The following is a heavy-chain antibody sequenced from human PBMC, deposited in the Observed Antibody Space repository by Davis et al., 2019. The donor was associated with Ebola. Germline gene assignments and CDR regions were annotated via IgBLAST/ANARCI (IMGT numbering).Heavy chain of an antibody. J-gene: IGHJ6*02. CDR3: ARARRGSSGWHGGRYGMDV. D-gene: IGHD6-19*01. CDR1: GYTFTSYA. CDR2: ISAYNGNT. V-gene: IGHV1-18*01. Sequence: AASVKVSCKASGYTFTSYAMHWVRQAPGQGLEWMGWISAYNGNTNYAQKLQGRVTMTTDTSTSTAYMELRSLRSDDTAVYYCARARRGSSGWHGGRYGMDVWGQGTTVTVSS.